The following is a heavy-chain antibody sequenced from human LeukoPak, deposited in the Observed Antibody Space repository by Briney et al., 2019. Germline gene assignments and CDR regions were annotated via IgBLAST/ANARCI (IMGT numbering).Heavy chain of an antibody. CDR3: STDGEYGSGTYCDF. D-gene: IGHD3-10*01. V-gene: IGHV3-15*01. CDR1: GFSFNKAW. CDR2: IQSKSDGGTT. Sequence: GGSLRLSCDAPGFSFNKAWLNWVRQAPGKGPEWVGGIQSKSDGGTTEYAAPVKGRFTISRDDSKNTLYLQMSSPKAEDTALYYCSTDGEYGSGTYCDFWGQGTLVTVSS. J-gene: IGHJ4*02.